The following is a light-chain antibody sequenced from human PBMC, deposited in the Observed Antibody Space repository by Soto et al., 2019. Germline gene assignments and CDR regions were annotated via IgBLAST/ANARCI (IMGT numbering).Light chain of an antibody. J-gene: IGKJ1*01. CDR3: QRYYSTPWT. V-gene: IGKV4-1*01. CDR2: WAS. Sequence: DIVMTQSPDSLAVSLGERATINCKSSQSVLYSSNNKNYLAWYQQKPGQSPKLLIYWASTRESGVPDRFTGSGSGTDFPLTISSLQAEDVAVYYCQRYYSTPWTFGQGTKVEIK. CDR1: QSVLYSSNNKNY.